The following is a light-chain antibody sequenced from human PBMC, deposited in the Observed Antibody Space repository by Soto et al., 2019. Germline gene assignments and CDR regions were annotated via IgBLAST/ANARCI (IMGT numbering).Light chain of an antibody. V-gene: IGLV3-21*02. CDR3: QVRESPSDHSVV. CDR1: NIGIKA. Sequence: SYELTQPTALSVAPGQTASITYGGDNIGIKAVHWYKQKAGQAPELVVYGDRDRPSGIPGRFSGSNSGSTATLTISRVEAGDEADYYCQVRESPSDHSVVFGGGTKVTVL. CDR2: GDR. J-gene: IGLJ3*02.